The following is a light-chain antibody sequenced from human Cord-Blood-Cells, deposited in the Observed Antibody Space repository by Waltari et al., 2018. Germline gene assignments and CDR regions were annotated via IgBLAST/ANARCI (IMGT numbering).Light chain of an antibody. CDR3: QQYGSSPT. V-gene: IGKV3-20*01. CDR1: QSVSSSY. CDR2: GAS. Sequence: EIVLTQSPGTLSLSPGEGATLPCRASQSVSSSYLAWYQQKPGQAPRLLIYGASSRATGIPDRFSGSGSGTDFTLTISRLEPEDFAVYYCQQYGSSPTFGGGTKVEIK. J-gene: IGKJ4*01.